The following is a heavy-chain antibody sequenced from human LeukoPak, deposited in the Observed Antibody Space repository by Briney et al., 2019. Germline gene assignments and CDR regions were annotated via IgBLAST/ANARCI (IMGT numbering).Heavy chain of an antibody. D-gene: IGHD2-15*01. CDR2: ISSSSSYI. Sequence: PGGSLRLSCAASGFTFSSYSMNWVRQAPGKGLEWVSSISSSSSYIYYADSVKGRFTISRDNAKNSLYLQMNSLRAEDTAVYYCARGKIGYCSGGSCYNYYYGMDVWGQGTTVTVSS. V-gene: IGHV3-21*01. J-gene: IGHJ6*02. CDR3: ARGKIGYCSGGSCYNYYYGMDV. CDR1: GFTFSSYS.